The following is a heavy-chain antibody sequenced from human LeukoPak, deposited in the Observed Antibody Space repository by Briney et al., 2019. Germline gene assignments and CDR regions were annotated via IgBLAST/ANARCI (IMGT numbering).Heavy chain of an antibody. J-gene: IGHJ4*02. D-gene: IGHD3-22*01. V-gene: IGHV1-69*05. CDR1: GGTFSSYA. Sequence: GASVKVSCKASGGTFSSYAISWVRQAPGQGLEWMGGIIPIFGTANNAHKFQGRTTITTDEFTSTAYMELSSLRSEDTGVYYCARETITSSGYYLDYWGQGTLVTASS. CDR3: ARETITSSGYYLDY. CDR2: IIPIFGTA.